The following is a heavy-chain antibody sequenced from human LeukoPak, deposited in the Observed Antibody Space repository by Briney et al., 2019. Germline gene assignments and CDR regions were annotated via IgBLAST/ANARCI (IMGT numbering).Heavy chain of an antibody. CDR1: GDAFTSYG. CDR2: ISAYNGNT. Sequence: GASVKVSCKASGDAFTSYGISWVREAPGQGLEWVGWISAYNGNTNYAQKLQGRVTMTTDTSTSTAYMELRSLRCDDTAVYYCARGGYSYGTQSDYWGQGTLVTVPS. CDR3: ARGGYSYGTQSDY. D-gene: IGHD5-18*01. V-gene: IGHV1-18*01. J-gene: IGHJ4*02.